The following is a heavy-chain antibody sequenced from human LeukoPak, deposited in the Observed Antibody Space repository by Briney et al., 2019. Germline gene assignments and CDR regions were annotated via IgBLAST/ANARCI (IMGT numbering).Heavy chain of an antibody. V-gene: IGHV4-34*01. J-gene: IGHJ5*02. CDR1: GGSFSGYY. CDR3: AGGPRDCSGGSCYSASYP. Sequence: PSETLSLTCAVYGGSFSGYYWSWIRQPPGKGLEWIGEINHSGSTNYNPSLKSRVTISVDTSKNQFSLKLSSVTAADTAVYYCAGGPRDCSGGSCYSASYPWGQGTLVTVSS. CDR2: INHSGST. D-gene: IGHD2-15*01.